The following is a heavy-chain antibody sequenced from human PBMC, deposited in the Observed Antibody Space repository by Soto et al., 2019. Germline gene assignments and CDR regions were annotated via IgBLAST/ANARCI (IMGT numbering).Heavy chain of an antibody. CDR1: GGKIGDNA. Sequence: PGVPNRLSRTAAGGKIGDNAMGWAIKAPGKGLEWVSVISSGSDYIYHADSVNGRFTISRDNSQKTLYLQMNSLTSDDTAVYYCARGDWFGNWLAPWVQGTLVTVSS. V-gene: IGHV3-23*01. CDR2: ISSGSDYI. D-gene: IGHD3-9*01. J-gene: IGHJ5*02. CDR3: ARGDWFGNWLAP.